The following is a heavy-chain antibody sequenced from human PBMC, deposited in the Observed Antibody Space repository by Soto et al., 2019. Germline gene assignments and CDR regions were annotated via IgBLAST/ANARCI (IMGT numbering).Heavy chain of an antibody. CDR3: SLDRYYYNGRGAFDI. Sequence: EVQLVESGGGLVQPGGSLRLSCAASGFTFSSYSMNWVRQAPGKGLEWVSYISSSSSTIYYADSVKGRFTISRDNAKNSLYLQMHSLRAEDTAVYYCSLDRYYYNGRGAFDIWGQGTMVTVSS. CDR2: ISSSSSTI. V-gene: IGHV3-48*01. J-gene: IGHJ3*02. CDR1: GFTFSSYS. D-gene: IGHD3-10*01.